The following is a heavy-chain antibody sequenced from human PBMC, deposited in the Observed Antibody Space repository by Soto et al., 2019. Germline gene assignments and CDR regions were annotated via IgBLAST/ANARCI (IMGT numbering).Heavy chain of an antibody. J-gene: IGHJ6*02. CDR3: ARRIAAAGDDYYYGMDV. CDR2: IYYSGST. D-gene: IGHD6-13*01. CDR1: GGSISSYY. V-gene: IGHV4-59*01. Sequence: LSLTCTVSGGSISSYYWSWIRQPPGKGLEWIGYIYYSGSTNYNPSLKSRVTISVDTSKNQFSLKLSSVTAADTAVYYCARRIAAAGDDYYYGMDVWGQGTTVTVSS.